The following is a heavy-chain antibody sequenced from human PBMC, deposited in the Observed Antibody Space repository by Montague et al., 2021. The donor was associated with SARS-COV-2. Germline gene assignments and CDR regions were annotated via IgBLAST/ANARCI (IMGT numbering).Heavy chain of an antibody. Sequence: SETLSLTCAVYGGSFSGYYWNWIRQPPGKGLEWIGEINHSGSTNYNPSLKSRVTISVDTSKNQFSLKLSSVTAADTAVYYCVVVPLGPRGRGFDYWGQGTLLTASS. CDR3: VVVPLGPRGRGFDY. CDR2: INHSGST. J-gene: IGHJ4*02. V-gene: IGHV4-34*01. D-gene: IGHD2-15*01. CDR1: GGSFSGYY.